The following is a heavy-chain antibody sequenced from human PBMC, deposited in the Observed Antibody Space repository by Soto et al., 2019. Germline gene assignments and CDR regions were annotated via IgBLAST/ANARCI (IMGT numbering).Heavy chain of an antibody. CDR2: LSGNSDRS. CDR1: GFTFSFYA. D-gene: IGHD3-10*01. CDR3: AKWFGGDLVPPFDY. J-gene: IGHJ4*02. Sequence: EVPLLESGGDLVQPGGSLRLSCAASGFTFSFYAMSWVRQAPGKGLEWVSALSGNSDRSFYTDSVRGRFTISRDNSKNTLYLEMNSLRAEDTAVYYCAKWFGGDLVPPFDYWGQGTLVTVSS. V-gene: IGHV3-23*01.